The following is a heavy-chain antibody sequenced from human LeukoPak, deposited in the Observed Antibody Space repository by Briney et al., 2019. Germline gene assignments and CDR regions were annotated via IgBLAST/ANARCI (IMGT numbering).Heavy chain of an antibody. CDR3: AELGITMIGGV. Sequence: GGAVRLSCAASVFTFSRYEMNWLRQAPGKGGEGGAYISSSGSNIYYADAVKGGFTISRDNAKNSLYLQMNSLRAEDTAVYYCAELGITMIGGVWGKGTTVTISS. D-gene: IGHD3-10*02. V-gene: IGHV3-48*03. J-gene: IGHJ6*03. CDR1: VFTFSRYE. CDR2: ISSSGSNI.